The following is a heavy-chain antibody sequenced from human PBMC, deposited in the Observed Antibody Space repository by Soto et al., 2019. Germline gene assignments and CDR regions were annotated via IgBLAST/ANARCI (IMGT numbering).Heavy chain of an antibody. Sequence: EVQLLESGGGLVQPGGSLRLSCVASGFTFDSHAMTWVRQAPGKGLEWVSTVTGSGRSTYYGDSVKGRFTFSRVKSKNTVSLQMNSLRADDTSVYYCAKNDSYYHFWGASDWFESWGQGTLVTVSS. J-gene: IGHJ5*01. CDR2: VTGSGRST. D-gene: IGHD3-3*02. CDR1: GFTFDSHA. V-gene: IGHV3-23*01. CDR3: AKNDSYYHFWGASDWFES.